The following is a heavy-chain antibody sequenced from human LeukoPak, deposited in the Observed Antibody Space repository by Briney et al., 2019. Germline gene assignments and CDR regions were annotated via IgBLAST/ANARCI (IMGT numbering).Heavy chain of an antibody. CDR1: GFTFSSYW. CDR3: ARVMRGPQRYYYHYGMDV. Sequence: GGSLRLSCAASGFTFSSYWMHWVRQAPGKGLVWVSRINSDGSSTSYADSVKGRFTISRDNAKNTLYLQMNSLRAEDTAVYYCARVMRGPQRYYYHYGMDVWGQGTTVTVSS. J-gene: IGHJ6*02. CDR2: INSDGSST. V-gene: IGHV3-74*01.